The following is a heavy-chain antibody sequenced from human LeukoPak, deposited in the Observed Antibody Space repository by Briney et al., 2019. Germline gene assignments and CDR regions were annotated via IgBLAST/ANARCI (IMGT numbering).Heavy chain of an antibody. V-gene: IGHV3-21*01. J-gene: IGHJ6*03. CDR2: ISSSSSYI. Sequence: PGGSLRLSCAASGFTFSSYSMNWGRQAPGKGLEGVSSISSSSSYIYYADSVKGRFTISRDNAKNSLYLQMNSLRVGDTAVYYCARDGVRVYCGGDCMDVWGKGTTVTISS. CDR1: GFTFSSYS. CDR3: ARDGVRVYCGGDCMDV. D-gene: IGHD2-21*01.